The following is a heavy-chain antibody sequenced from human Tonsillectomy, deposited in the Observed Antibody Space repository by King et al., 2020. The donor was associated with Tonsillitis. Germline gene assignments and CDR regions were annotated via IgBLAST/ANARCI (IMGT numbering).Heavy chain of an antibody. Sequence: VQLVESGGGLVQPGGSLRLSCAASGFTFSSYAMSWVRQAPGKGREWVSAICGSGVSTYYADSVKGRLTISRDNSKNRLYLQMNSLRAEDTAVYYCAKLGSFDYWGQGTLVTVSS. CDR3: AKLGSFDY. D-gene: IGHD3-10*01. CDR2: ICGSGVST. V-gene: IGHV3-23*04. CDR1: GFTFSSYA. J-gene: IGHJ4*02.